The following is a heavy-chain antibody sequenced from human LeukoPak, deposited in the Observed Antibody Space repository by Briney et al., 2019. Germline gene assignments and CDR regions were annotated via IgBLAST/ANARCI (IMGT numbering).Heavy chain of an antibody. J-gene: IGHJ5*02. CDR3: ARDYYGSKSSSFDP. Sequence: ASVKVSCKASGYTFTSYDINWVRQATGQGLEWLGWMNPNSGNTGYAQNFQGRVTMTRNTSIDTAYMELSSLRYEDTAVYYCARDYYGSKSSSFDPWGQGTPVTVSS. V-gene: IGHV1-8*01. CDR2: MNPNSGNT. CDR1: GYTFTSYD. D-gene: IGHD3-10*01.